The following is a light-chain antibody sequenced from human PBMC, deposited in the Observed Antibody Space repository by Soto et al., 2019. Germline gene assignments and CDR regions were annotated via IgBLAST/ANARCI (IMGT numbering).Light chain of an antibody. CDR2: GAS. Sequence: DMVLTQSPATLSLSPGERATLSCRASQTVNSNFLAWYQQIPDQAPRLLIYGASSRAAGIPDRFSGSGSGTDFTLTISSLETEDLAVYYCQQYGTSPETFGQGTKVEIK. CDR3: QQYGTSPET. J-gene: IGKJ1*01. CDR1: QTVNSNF. V-gene: IGKV3-20*01.